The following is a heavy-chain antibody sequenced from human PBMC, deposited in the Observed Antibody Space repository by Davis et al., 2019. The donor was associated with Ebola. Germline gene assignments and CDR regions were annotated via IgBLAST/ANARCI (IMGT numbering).Heavy chain of an antibody. V-gene: IGHV3-73*01. Sequence: GESLKISCAASGFTISGSAMHWVRQASGKGLEWVCRIRSKANSYATAYAASVKGRFTISRDNSKNTLYLQMNSLRAEDTAVYYCARETTVTKDYWGQGTLVTVSS. CDR3: ARETTVTKDY. J-gene: IGHJ4*02. CDR1: GFTISGSA. CDR2: IRSKANSYAT. D-gene: IGHD4-17*01.